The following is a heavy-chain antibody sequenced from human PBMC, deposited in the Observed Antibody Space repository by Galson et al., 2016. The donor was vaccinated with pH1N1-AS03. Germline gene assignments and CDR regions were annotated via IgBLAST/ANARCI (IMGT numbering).Heavy chain of an antibody. V-gene: IGHV4-4*07. CDR3: ARGYCSTMSCQWGFDF. Sequence: SETLSLTCNVSGGSFSTYSWSWIRQPAGKGLEWFGRIYAGGSSNYNPPLKSRVTMSLDKSKTPFSLKLRSVTAEDTGVYYCARGYCSTMSCQWGFDFWGQGTLVTVSS. CDR2: IYAGGSS. D-gene: IGHD2-2*01. J-gene: IGHJ4*02. CDR1: GGSFSTYS.